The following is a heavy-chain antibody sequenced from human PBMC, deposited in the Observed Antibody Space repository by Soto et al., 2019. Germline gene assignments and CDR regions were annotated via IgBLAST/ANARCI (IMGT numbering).Heavy chain of an antibody. Sequence: ASVKVSCKASGYTFTSYAMHWVRQAPGQRLEWMGWINAGNGNTKYSQKFQGRVTITRDTSASTAYMELSSLRSEDTAVYYCEREYSEDDFDNWGQGTMVTVSS. V-gene: IGHV1-3*01. J-gene: IGHJ3*02. CDR2: INAGNGNT. CDR1: GYTFTSYA. D-gene: IGHD5-12*01. CDR3: EREYSEDDFDN.